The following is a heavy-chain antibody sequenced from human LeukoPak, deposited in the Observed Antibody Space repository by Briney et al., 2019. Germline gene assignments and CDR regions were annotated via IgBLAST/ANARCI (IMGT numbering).Heavy chain of an antibody. CDR1: GFTFSSYS. J-gene: IGHJ4*02. CDR3: ARDPVYSSGFHYFDY. CDR2: ISSSSSTI. Sequence: GGSLRLSCAASGFTFSSYSMNWVRQAPGKGLEWVSYISSSSSTIYYADSVKGRFTISRDNAKNSLYLQMNSPGAEDTAVYYCARDPVYSSGFHYFDYWGQGTLVTVSS. V-gene: IGHV3-48*04. D-gene: IGHD6-19*01.